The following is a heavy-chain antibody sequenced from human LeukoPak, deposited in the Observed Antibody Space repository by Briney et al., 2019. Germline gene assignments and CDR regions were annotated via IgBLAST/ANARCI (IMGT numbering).Heavy chain of an antibody. CDR3: AKGYYDYVWGSYYFDY. Sequence: GXGXXWXSXISGSGGSTYYADSVKGRFTISRDNSRDTLYLQMNSLRAEDTAVYYCAKGYYDYVWGSYYFDYWGQGTLVTVSS. D-gene: IGHD3-16*01. J-gene: IGHJ4*02. V-gene: IGHV3-23*01. CDR2: ISGSGGST.